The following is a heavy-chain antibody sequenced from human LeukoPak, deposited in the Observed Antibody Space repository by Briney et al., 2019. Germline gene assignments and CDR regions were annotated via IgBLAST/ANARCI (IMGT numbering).Heavy chain of an antibody. J-gene: IGHJ4*02. CDR2: ISYDGSNK. CDR3: ARDSRVMDFWSGYYSNYYFDY. V-gene: IGHV3-30*04. D-gene: IGHD3-3*01. CDR1: GFTFSSYA. Sequence: GRSLRLSCAASGFTFSSYAMHWVRQAPGKGLEWVAVISYDGSNKYCADSVKGRFTISRDNSKNTLYLQMNSLRAEDTAVYYCARDSRVMDFWSGYYSNYYFDYWGQGTLVTVSS.